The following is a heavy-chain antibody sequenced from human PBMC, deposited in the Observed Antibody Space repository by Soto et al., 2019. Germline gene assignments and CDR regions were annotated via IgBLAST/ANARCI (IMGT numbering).Heavy chain of an antibody. D-gene: IGHD2-8*01. V-gene: IGHV3-11*01. J-gene: IGHJ5*02. CDR2: INNRGDDI. CDR3: ARDMLYGAFGRNWFDP. Sequence: QLQLVESGGGLVKPGGSLRLSCAASGFTFNDFYMIWFRQAPGRGLEWLAYINNRGDDIYYADSVRGRFTISRDNGKNSLYLQMNSLRVEDTALYFCARDMLYGAFGRNWFDPWGQGTPVTVSA. CDR1: GFTFNDFY.